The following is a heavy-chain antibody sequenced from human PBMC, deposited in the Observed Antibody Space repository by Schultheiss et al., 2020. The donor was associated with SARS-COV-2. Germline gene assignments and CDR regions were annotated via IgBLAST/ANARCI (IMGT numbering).Heavy chain of an antibody. V-gene: IGHV4-34*01. CDR1: GGSFSGYY. CDR2: INHSGST. Sequence: SQTLSLTCAVYGGSFSGYYWSWIRQPPGMGLEWIGEINHSGSTNYNPSLKSRVTISVDTSKNQFSLKLSSVTAADTAVYYCARGSGPLDYWGQGTLVTVSS. CDR3: ARGSGPLDY. J-gene: IGHJ4*02.